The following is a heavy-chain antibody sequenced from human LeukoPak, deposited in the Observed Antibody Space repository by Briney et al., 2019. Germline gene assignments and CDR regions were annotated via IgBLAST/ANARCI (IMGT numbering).Heavy chain of an antibody. CDR3: ASQVSPVGYYYYMDV. J-gene: IGHJ6*03. CDR1: GGSISSSSYY. CDR2: IYYSGST. V-gene: IGHV4-39*01. Sequence: SETLSLTCTVSGGSISSSSYYWGWIRQPPGKGLEWIGSIYYSGSTYYNPSLKSRVTISVDTSKNQFSLKLSSVTAADTAVYYCASQVSPVGYYYYMDVWGKGITVTVSS. D-gene: IGHD1-26*01.